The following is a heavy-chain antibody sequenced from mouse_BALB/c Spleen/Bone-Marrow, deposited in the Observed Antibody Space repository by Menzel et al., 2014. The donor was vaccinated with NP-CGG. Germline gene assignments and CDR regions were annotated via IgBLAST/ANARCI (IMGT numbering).Heavy chain of an antibody. CDR1: GFTFSDYY. J-gene: IGHJ4*01. D-gene: IGHD2-3*01. V-gene: IGHV5-12*02. CDR3: ARRGWYYAMDY. CDR2: ISNGGGST. Sequence: EVQLVESGGGLVQPGGSLKLSCATSGFTFSDYYMYWVRQTPEERLEWVAYISNGGGSTYYPDTVKGRFTISRDNAKNTLYLQMSRLKSEDTAMYYCARRGWYYAMDYWGQGTSVTVSS.